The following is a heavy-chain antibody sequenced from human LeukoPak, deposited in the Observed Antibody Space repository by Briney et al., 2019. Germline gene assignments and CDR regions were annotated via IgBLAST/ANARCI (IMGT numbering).Heavy chain of an antibody. Sequence: ASVKVSCKASGYTFTGYYMHWVRQAPGQGLEWMGRINPNSGGTNYAQKFQGRVTMTRDTSISTAYMGLSRLRSDDTAVYYCASGSYGFDAFDIWGQGTMVTVSS. CDR2: INPNSGGT. CDR3: ASGSYGFDAFDI. CDR1: GYTFTGYY. V-gene: IGHV1-2*06. D-gene: IGHD3-16*02. J-gene: IGHJ3*02.